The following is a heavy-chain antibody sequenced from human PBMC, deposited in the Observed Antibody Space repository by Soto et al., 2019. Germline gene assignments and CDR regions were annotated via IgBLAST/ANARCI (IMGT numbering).Heavy chain of an antibody. CDR1: GGSISDFY. D-gene: IGHD6-6*01. CDR2: IYYSGST. Sequence: KPSETLSLTCTVSGGSISDFYWSWIRQPPGKGLEWIGYIYYSGSTNYNPSLKSRVTISVDTSKNQFSLNLRSMSPADTAVYYCARVGGLAARTFDYWGPGXLVTVYS. CDR3: ARVGGLAARTFDY. V-gene: IGHV4-59*01. J-gene: IGHJ4*02.